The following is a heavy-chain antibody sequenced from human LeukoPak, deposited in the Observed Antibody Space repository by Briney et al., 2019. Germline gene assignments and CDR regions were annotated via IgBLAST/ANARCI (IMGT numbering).Heavy chain of an antibody. CDR3: ARPLRNYYYGMDV. V-gene: IGHV5-51*01. Sequence: GESLKISCQGSGYSFTTYWIAWVRQMPGKGLEWMGIIYPTDSDTRYSPSFQGQVTISADKSISTAYLQWSSLKASDTAMYYCARPLRNYYYGMDVWGQGTTVTVSS. D-gene: IGHD2/OR15-2a*01. J-gene: IGHJ6*02. CDR2: IYPTDSDT. CDR1: GYSFTTYW.